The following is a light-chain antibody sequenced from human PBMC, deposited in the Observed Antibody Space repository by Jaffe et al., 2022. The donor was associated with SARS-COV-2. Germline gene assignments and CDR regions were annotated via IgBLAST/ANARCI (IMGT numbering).Light chain of an antibody. V-gene: IGLV2-14*03. CDR3: ASYTTSTTWV. Sequence: QSALTQPASVSGSPGQSISISCTGTSSDVGGSIYVSWYQQYPGRAPKLMIHEVRNRPSGVSNRFSGSKSGNTASLTISGLQADDEADYYCASYTTSTTWVFGGGTRLTVL. CDR2: EVR. J-gene: IGLJ3*02. CDR1: SSDVGGSIY.